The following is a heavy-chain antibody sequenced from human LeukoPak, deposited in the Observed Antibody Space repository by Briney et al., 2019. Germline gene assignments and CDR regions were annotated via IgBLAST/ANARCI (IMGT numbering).Heavy chain of an antibody. D-gene: IGHD2-2*03. Sequence: SETLSLTFAVYGGSFSGYYWSWIRQPPGKGLEWIGEINHSGSTNYNPSLKSRVTISVDTSKNQFSLKLSSVTAADTAVYYCARGAGYCSSTSCYARRFDPWGQGTLVTVSS. J-gene: IGHJ5*02. V-gene: IGHV4-34*01. CDR2: INHSGST. CDR3: ARGAGYCSSTSCYARRFDP. CDR1: GGSFSGYY.